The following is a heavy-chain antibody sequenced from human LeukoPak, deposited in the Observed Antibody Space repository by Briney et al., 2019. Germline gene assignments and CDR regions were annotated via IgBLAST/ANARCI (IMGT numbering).Heavy chain of an antibody. Sequence: SETLSLTCTVSGGSISSSSYYWVWIRQPPGKGLEWIASIYYSGSTYYNPSLNSRVTISVDTSKNQFSLKLSSVTAADTAVYYCARRYVWFDPWGQGTMVTVSS. CDR2: IYYSGST. D-gene: IGHD5-12*01. V-gene: IGHV4-39*01. CDR1: GGSISSSSYY. J-gene: IGHJ5*02. CDR3: ARRYVWFDP.